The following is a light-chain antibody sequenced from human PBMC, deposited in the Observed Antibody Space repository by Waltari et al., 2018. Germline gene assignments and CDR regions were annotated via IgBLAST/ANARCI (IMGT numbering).Light chain of an antibody. CDR3: SSYTSSSTVV. CDR2: DVS. CDR1: SSDDGGSNY. J-gene: IGLJ2*01. V-gene: IGLV2-14*03. Sequence: QSALTQPASVSGSPGQSITLSCTGTSSDDGGSNYVSWYQQHPARAPKLMIYDVSNRPSWVSNRFSGSKSGNTASLTISGLQAEDEADYYCSSYTSSSTVVFGGGTKLTVL.